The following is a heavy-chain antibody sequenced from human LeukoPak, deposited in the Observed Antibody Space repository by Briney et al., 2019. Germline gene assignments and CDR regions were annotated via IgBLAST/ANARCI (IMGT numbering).Heavy chain of an antibody. J-gene: IGHJ4*02. V-gene: IGHV3-30*18. CDR3: AKDLYYDCYFDY. Sequence: GGSLRLSCAASGFTFSSYGMHWVRQAPGKGLEGVAVISYDGSNKYYADSVKGRFTISRDNSKNTLYLQMNSLRAEDTAVYYCAKDLYYDCYFDYWGQGTLVTVSS. D-gene: IGHD3-22*01. CDR1: GFTFSSYG. CDR2: ISYDGSNK.